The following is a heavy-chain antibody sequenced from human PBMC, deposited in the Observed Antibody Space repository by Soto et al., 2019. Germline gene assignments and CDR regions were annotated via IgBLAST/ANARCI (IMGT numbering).Heavy chain of an antibody. CDR1: GFTFSRSD. Sequence: EVQLVESGGGLVQPGGSPRLSCAASGFTFSRSDMNWVRQAPGKGLEWVSYISSSSSTIYYADSVKGRFTISRDNAKNSLYLQMNSLRVEDTAVYYCARDPFDSSDSDYGPDSWGQGTLVTVSS. D-gene: IGHD3-22*01. CDR2: ISSSSSTI. CDR3: ARDPFDSSDSDYGPDS. J-gene: IGHJ4*02. V-gene: IGHV3-48*01.